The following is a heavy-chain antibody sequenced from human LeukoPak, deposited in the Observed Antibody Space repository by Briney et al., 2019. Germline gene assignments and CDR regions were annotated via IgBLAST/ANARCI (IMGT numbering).Heavy chain of an antibody. CDR2: ISYDGSNK. J-gene: IGHJ5*02. CDR1: GFTFSSYG. Sequence: GGSLRLSCAASGFTFSSYGMHWVRQAPGKGLEWVAVISYDGSNKYYADSVKGRFTISRDNSKSTLYLQMNSLRAEDTAVYYCAKDLIRAKYSYGASSWGQGTLVTVSS. V-gene: IGHV3-30*18. D-gene: IGHD5-18*01. CDR3: AKDLIRAKYSYGASS.